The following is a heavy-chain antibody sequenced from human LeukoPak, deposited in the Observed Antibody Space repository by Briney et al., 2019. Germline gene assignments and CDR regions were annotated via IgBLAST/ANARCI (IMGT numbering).Heavy chain of an antibody. CDR2: IKYDGDEE. D-gene: IGHD6-13*01. J-gene: IGHJ4*02. V-gene: IGHV3-7*01. CDR3: KSGGAAPGSFDN. CDR1: GFTFSDYW. Sequence: GGSLRLSCAASGFTFSDYWMSWMRQAPGKGLEWVANIKYDGDEEYYVDSVKSRFTISRDNAKNSLYLQLNSLRVEDTAVYYCKSGGAAPGSFDNWGQGTLVTVSP.